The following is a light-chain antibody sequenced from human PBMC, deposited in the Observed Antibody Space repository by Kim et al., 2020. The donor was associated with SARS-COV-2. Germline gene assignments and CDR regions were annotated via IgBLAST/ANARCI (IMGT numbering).Light chain of an antibody. CDR1: KMRNQY. CDR3: QAWDSSAAI. Sequence: SYELTQPPSVSVSPGQTATISCSGDKMRNQYASWYQRKPGQSPVLLIFQDTKRPSGIPERFSGSNSGNTATLTISGTQAMDEADYYCQAWDSSAAIFGRGTKLTVL. CDR2: QDT. V-gene: IGLV3-1*01. J-gene: IGLJ2*01.